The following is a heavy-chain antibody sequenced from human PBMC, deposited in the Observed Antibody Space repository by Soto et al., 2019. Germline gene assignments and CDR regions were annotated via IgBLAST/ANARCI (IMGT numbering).Heavy chain of an antibody. CDR2: IHPGDSDT. J-gene: IGHJ4*02. V-gene: IGHV5-51*01. CDR1: GYRFNSFW. Sequence: GESLQISCKGSGYRFNSFWIGWVRQMPGKGLEWMGIIHPGDSDTRYSPSFQGQVTFSADQSINTAYLQWNSLKASDTAIYYWATLPCGGDCDPPGAPDSWCQGLLVTGS. CDR3: ATLPCGGDCDPPGAPDS. D-gene: IGHD2-21*02.